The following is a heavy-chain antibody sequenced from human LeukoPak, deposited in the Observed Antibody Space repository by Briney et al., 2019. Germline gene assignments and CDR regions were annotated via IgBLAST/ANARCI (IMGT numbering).Heavy chain of an antibody. Sequence: PSETLSLTCTVSGGSISSGDYYWSWIRQPPGKGLEWIGYIYYSGSTYYNPSLKSRVTISVDRSKNQFSLKLSSVTAADTAVYYFAREVTPAVGFLVGSTGGFDYWGQGTLVTVSS. D-gene: IGHD1-26*01. V-gene: IGHV4-30-4*01. CDR2: IYYSGST. J-gene: IGHJ4*02. CDR1: GGSISSGDYY. CDR3: AREVTPAVGFLVGSTGGFDY.